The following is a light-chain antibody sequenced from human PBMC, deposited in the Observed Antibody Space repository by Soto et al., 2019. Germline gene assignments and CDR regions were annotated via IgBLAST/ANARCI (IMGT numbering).Light chain of an antibody. V-gene: IGLV2-14*03. CDR2: GVT. J-gene: IGLJ1*01. CDR3: CSYTTTTTYV. Sequence: QSALAQPASVSGSPGQPITISCTGTSSDIGSYNYISWYQQYPDKGPKLIIYGVTNRPSGVSNRFSGSKSGYTASLTISGLQAEDEADYYCCSYTTTTTYVFGTGTKLTVL. CDR1: SSDIGSYNY.